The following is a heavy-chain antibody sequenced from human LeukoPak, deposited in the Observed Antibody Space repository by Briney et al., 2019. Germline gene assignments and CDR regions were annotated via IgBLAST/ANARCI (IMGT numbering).Heavy chain of an antibody. CDR3: AREAAGFDY. V-gene: IGHV3-30*01. CDR1: GFTFSSYA. J-gene: IGHJ4*02. CDR2: ISYDGSNK. Sequence: PGRSLRLSCAASGFTFSSYAMHWVRQAPGKGLEWVAVISYDGSNKYYADSVKGRFTISRDNSKNKLYLQMNSLRAEDTAVYYCAREAAGFDYWGQGTLVTVSS. D-gene: IGHD2-15*01.